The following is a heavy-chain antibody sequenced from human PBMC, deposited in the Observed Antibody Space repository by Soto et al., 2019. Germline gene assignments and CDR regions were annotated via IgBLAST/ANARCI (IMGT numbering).Heavy chain of an antibody. CDR3: AGDRGSHEILTDWFDP. CDR1: GFTFSSYS. D-gene: IGHD3-9*01. Sequence: ESGGGLVKPGGSLRLSCAASGFTFSSYSMNWIRQAPGKGLEWVSSISGSATYIYYADSVKGRFTISRDNAKNTLYLHMNSLRAEDTAVYFCAGDRGSHEILTDWFDPWGQGTLVTVSS. V-gene: IGHV3-21*01. J-gene: IGHJ5*02. CDR2: ISGSATYI.